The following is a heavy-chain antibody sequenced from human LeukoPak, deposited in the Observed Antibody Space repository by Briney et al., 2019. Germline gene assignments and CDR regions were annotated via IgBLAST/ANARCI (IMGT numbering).Heavy chain of an antibody. CDR1: GYSISSGYY. V-gene: IGHV4-38-2*01. Sequence: PSETLSLTCAVSGYSISSGYYWGWIRQPPGKGLEWTGSVYHSGSTYYNPSLKSRVTISVDTSKNQFSLKLSSVTAADTAVYYCARHGNYYDTSQSDPWGQGTLVTVSS. CDR2: VYHSGST. CDR3: ARHGNYYDTSQSDP. J-gene: IGHJ5*02. D-gene: IGHD3-22*01.